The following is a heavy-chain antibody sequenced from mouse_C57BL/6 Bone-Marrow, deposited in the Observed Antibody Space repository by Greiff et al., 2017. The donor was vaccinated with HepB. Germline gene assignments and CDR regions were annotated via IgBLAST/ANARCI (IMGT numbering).Heavy chain of an antibody. V-gene: IGHV1-55*01. CDR3: ARDPVVDWYFDV. Sequence: QVQLQQSGAELVKPGASVKMSCKASGYTFTSYWITWVKQRPGQGLEWIGDIYPGSGSTNNNEKFKSKATLTVDTSSSTAYMQLSSLTSEDSAVYYCARDPVVDWYFDVWGTGTTVTVSS. J-gene: IGHJ1*03. CDR1: GYTFTSYW. CDR2: IYPGSGST. D-gene: IGHD1-1*01.